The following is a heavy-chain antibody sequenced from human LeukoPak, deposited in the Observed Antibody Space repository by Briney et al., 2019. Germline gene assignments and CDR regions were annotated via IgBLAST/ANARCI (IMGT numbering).Heavy chain of an antibody. Sequence: PGRSLRLSCAASGFTFSSYGMHWVRQAPGKGLEWVAVISYDGSNKYYADSVKGRFTISRDNSKNTLYLQMSSLTTEDTAVYYCARGFAVNWFDPWGQGTLVTVSS. CDR2: ISYDGSNK. D-gene: IGHD3-16*01. CDR3: ARGFAVNWFDP. V-gene: IGHV3-30*03. J-gene: IGHJ5*02. CDR1: GFTFSSYG.